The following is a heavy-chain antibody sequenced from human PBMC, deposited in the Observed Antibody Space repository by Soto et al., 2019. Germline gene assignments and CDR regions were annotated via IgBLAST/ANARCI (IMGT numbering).Heavy chain of an antibody. CDR3: ARAMWTVSPPYFDF. D-gene: IGHD2-21*01. CDR2: IYYSGGT. J-gene: IGHJ4*02. V-gene: IGHV4-30-4*01. CDR1: GGFISTGDYC. Sequence: QVRLQESGPGLVKPSQTLSLTCTVSGGFISTGDYCWSWIRQPPGKGLEWIGFIYYSGGTYYNPSLKSRVTISIDTPKKQFSLKLSPLTAADTAVYYCARAMWTVSPPYFDFWGLGTLVTVSS.